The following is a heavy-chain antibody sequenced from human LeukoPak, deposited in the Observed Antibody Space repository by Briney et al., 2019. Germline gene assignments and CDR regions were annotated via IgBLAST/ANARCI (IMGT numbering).Heavy chain of an antibody. V-gene: IGHV3-23*01. D-gene: IGHD2-8*02. CDR1: GFTFSSYG. CDR2: ITATSSST. CDR3: AKTAFSGSDYDYYMDV. J-gene: IGHJ6*03. Sequence: PGGSLRLSCAASGFTFSSYGMSWVRQAPGKGLEWVSAITATSSSTHDADSVQGRFTISRDNSKNSLYLQMNSLRAEDTALYYCAKTAFSGSDYDYYMDVWGKGTTVTVSS.